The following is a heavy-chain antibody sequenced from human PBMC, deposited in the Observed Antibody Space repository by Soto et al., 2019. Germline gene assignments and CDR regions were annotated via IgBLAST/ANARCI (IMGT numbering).Heavy chain of an antibody. CDR2: ISAYNGNT. CDR3: AGDRDGDYIDY. Sequence: ASVKVSRKASGYTFTSYGISWVRQAPGQGLEWMGWISAYNGNTNYAQKPQGRITMTTDTSTSTAYMELRSLRSDDTAVCCCAGDRDGDYIDYWGQGTLVTVSS. CDR1: GYTFTSYG. D-gene: IGHD4-17*01. V-gene: IGHV1-18*01. J-gene: IGHJ4*02.